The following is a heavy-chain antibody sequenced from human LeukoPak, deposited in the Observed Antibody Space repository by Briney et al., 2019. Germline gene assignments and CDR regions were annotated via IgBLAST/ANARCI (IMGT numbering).Heavy chain of an antibody. CDR1: GFTFSSYD. Sequence: GGSLRLSCAVSGFTFSSYDMHWVRQAAGKGLVWVSRINYDGSTTSYADSVKGRFTISRDNAKKTLYLQMTSLRAEDPAVYYSTRGDAYDLWGQGTLVTVSS. CDR3: TRGDAYDL. V-gene: IGHV3-74*01. CDR2: INYDGSTT. J-gene: IGHJ5*02.